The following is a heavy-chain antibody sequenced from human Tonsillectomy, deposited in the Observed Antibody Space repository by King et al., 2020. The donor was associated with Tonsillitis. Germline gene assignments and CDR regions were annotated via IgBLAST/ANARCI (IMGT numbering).Heavy chain of an antibody. CDR3: ARERSALGCWYLDY. CDR2: ISYSGVT. D-gene: IGHD6-19*01. V-gene: IGHV4-59*01. CDR1: GGSITTYS. Sequence: QVQLQESGPGLVKPSETLSLTCTVSGGSITTYSWSWIRQRPGKALEWIGYISYSGVTNYNPSLRSRVTMSVDTSKNQFSLKLRSVTAADTAVYYCARERSALGCWYLDYWGQGALVTVSS. J-gene: IGHJ4*02.